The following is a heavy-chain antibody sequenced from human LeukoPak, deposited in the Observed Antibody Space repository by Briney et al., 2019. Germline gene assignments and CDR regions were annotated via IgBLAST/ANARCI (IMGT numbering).Heavy chain of an antibody. CDR2: IWYDGSNK. CDR3: ARGPGGSDYVRLYYFDY. J-gene: IGHJ4*02. V-gene: IGHV3-33*01. Sequence: GGSLRLSCAASGFTFSSYGMHWVRQAPGKGLEWVAVIWYDGSNKYYADSVKGRFTISRDNSKNTLYLQMNSLRAEDTAVYYCARGPGGSDYVRLYYFDYWGQGTLVTVSS. D-gene: IGHD1-26*01. CDR1: GFTFSSYG.